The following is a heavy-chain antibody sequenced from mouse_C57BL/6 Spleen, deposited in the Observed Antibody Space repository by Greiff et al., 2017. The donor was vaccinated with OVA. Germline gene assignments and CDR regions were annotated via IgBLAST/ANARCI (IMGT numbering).Heavy chain of an antibody. D-gene: IGHD2-1*01. CDR3: ARPPYGNYGWFAY. CDR2: ISSGSSTI. CDR1: GFTFSDYG. J-gene: IGHJ3*01. Sequence: EVQVVESGGGLVKPGGSLKLSCAASGFTFSDYGMHWVRQAPEKGLEWVAYISSGSSTIYYADTVKGRFTISRDNAKNTLFLQMTSLRSEDTAMYYCARPPYGNYGWFAYWGQGTLVTVSA. V-gene: IGHV5-17*01.